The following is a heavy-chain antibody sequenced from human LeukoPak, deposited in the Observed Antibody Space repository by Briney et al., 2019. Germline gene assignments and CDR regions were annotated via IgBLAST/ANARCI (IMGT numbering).Heavy chain of an antibody. CDR2: INSDGTSS. J-gene: IGHJ4*02. CDR1: GFTFSSYW. V-gene: IGHV3-74*01. Sequence: GGSLRLSCAASGFTFSSYWMHWVCQAPGKGLVWVTRINSDGTSSSYADSVKGRFTISRDNVKKTLYLQMNSLRAEDTAVYYCAREYGSGSYDYWGQGTLVTVSS. CDR3: AREYGSGSYDY. D-gene: IGHD3-10*01.